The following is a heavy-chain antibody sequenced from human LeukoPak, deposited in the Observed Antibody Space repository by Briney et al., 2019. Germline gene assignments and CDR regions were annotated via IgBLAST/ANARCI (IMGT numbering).Heavy chain of an antibody. CDR2: INPNSGYT. D-gene: IGHD1-26*01. CDR3: GRNRVSGSPDYYYYYMDV. V-gene: IGHV1-2*02. Sequence: ASVKVSRKASGYTFTSYYMHWVRQAPGQGLEWMGLINPNSGYTNYAQKFQGRVTITRDTYISTSYMELSRLRSDDTAVYYCGRNRVSGSPDYYYYYMDVWGKGTTVTVSS. CDR1: GYTFTSYY. J-gene: IGHJ6*03.